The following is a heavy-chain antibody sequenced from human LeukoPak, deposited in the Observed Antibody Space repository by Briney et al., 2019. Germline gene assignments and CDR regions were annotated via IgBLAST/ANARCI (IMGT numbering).Heavy chain of an antibody. J-gene: IGHJ4*02. Sequence: GGSLRLSCAASGFTFSSYAMSWFRQAPGKGLEWVSAISGSGGSTYYADSVKGRFTISRDNSKNTLYLQMNSLRAEDTAVYYYAKGGQQWPYYFDYWGQGTLVTVSS. CDR1: GFTFSSYA. V-gene: IGHV3-23*01. D-gene: IGHD6-19*01. CDR3: AKGGQQWPYYFDY. CDR2: ISGSGGST.